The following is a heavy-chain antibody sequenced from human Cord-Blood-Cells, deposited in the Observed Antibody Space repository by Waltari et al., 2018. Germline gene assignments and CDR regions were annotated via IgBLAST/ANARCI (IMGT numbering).Heavy chain of an antibody. J-gene: IGHJ3*02. CDR3: AKGFSLDAFDI. CDR1: GFTFSSYG. Sequence: QVQLVESGGGVVQPGRSLRLSCAASGFTFSSYGMHWVRQAPGKGLEWVAVISYDGSNKYYADSVKGRFTISRDNSKNTLYLQMNSLRAEDTAVYYCAKGFSLDAFDIWGQGTMVTVSS. V-gene: IGHV3-30*18. CDR2: ISYDGSNK.